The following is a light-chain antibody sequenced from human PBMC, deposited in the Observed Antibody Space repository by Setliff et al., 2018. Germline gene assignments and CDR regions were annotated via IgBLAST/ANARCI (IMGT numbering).Light chain of an antibody. Sequence: DIQMTQSPSSLSASVGDRVTITCRASQSISSYLNWYQQKPGKAPKLLISAASSLQSGVPSRFSGSGSGTDFTLTVRSLQPEDFATYYCQQSYSTPLTFGGGTKV. CDR3: QQSYSTPLT. J-gene: IGKJ4*01. V-gene: IGKV1-39*01. CDR1: QSISSY. CDR2: AAS.